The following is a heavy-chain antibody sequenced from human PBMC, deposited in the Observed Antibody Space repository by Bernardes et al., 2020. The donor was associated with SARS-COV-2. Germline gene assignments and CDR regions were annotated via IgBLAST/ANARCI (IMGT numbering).Heavy chain of an antibody. J-gene: IGHJ4*02. CDR3: AKDIIGEQLAFDY. CDR1: GFTFGDYA. V-gene: IGHV3-9*01. CDR2: ISWNSDNI. D-gene: IGHD6-13*01. Sequence: GGSLRLSCAASGFTFGDYAMHWVRQAPGNGLEWVSVISWNSDNIVYADSVKGRFTVSRDNAKNTLYLQMNSLRAEDTDLYYCAKDIIGEQLAFDYWGQGTLVTGSS.